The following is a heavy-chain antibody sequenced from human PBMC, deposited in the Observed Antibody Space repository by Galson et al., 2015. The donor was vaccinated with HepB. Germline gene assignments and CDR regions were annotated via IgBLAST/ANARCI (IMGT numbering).Heavy chain of an antibody. D-gene: IGHD1-26*01. CDR1: GGSISSSSYY. V-gene: IGHV4-39*01. J-gene: IGHJ4*02. CDR3: ARRAIVGATLDY. CDR2: IYYSGST. Sequence: SETLSLTCTVSGGSISSSSYYWGWIRQPPGKGLEWIGSIYYSGSTYYNPSLKSRVTISVDTSKNQFSLKLSSVTAADTAVYYCARRAIVGATLDYWGQGTLVTVSS.